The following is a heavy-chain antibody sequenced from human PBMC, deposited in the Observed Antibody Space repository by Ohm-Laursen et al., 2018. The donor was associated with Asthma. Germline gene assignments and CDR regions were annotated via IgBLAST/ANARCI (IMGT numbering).Heavy chain of an antibody. CDR2: IFHSGSA. CDR3: ARYTTAVTFDS. Sequence: SQTLSLTCTVSGGAINRGGYYWSWIRQHPGKGLEYIGYIFHSGSAYYNPSLKSRVTISLDTSNIKFSLELSSVTAADTAVYYCARYTTAVTFDSWGQGTLVTVSS. V-gene: IGHV4-31*03. D-gene: IGHD4-17*01. CDR1: GGAINRGGYY. J-gene: IGHJ5*01.